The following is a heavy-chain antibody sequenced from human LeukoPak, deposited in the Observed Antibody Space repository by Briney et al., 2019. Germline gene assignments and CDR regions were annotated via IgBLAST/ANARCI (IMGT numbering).Heavy chain of an antibody. J-gene: IGHJ5*02. CDR2: IGSRSSTI. V-gene: IGHV3-48*02. Sequence: GGSLRLSCVVSGFTFSTYSMHWVRQAPGKGLGWVSYIGSRSSTIYYADSVRGRFTISRDNAKNSLYLQMNSLRDGDTAVYYCARAIAVAGSYNWFDPWGQGTLVTVSS. CDR1: GFTFSTYS. CDR3: ARAIAVAGSYNWFDP. D-gene: IGHD6-19*01.